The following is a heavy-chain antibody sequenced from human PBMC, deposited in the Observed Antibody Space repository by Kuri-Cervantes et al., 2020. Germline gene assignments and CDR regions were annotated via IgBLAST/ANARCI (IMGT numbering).Heavy chain of an antibody. CDR3: ARHVSRYDSSGYYYY. Sequence: GESLKISCKGSGYNFSNYWIGWVRQMPGKGLEWMGSFFPGDSDTRYSPSFQGQVTISADKSISTAYLQWSSLKASDTAMYYCARHVSRYDSSGYYYYWGQGTLVTVSS. CDR2: FFPGDSDT. CDR1: GYNFSNYW. D-gene: IGHD3-22*01. V-gene: IGHV5-51*01. J-gene: IGHJ4*02.